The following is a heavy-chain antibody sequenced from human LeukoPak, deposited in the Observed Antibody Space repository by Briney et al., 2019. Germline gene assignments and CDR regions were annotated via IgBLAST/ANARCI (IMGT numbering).Heavy chain of an antibody. J-gene: IGHJ3*02. CDR2: IYTSGST. CDR3: ARAYSSGWYLDAFDI. Sequence: PSQTLSLTCTVSGGSIGSGSYYWNWIRQPAGKGLEWIGRIYTSGSTNNNPSLKSRVTISVDTSKNKFSLRLSSVTAADTAVYYCARAYSSGWYLDAFDIWGQGTVVTVSS. CDR1: GGSIGSGSYY. V-gene: IGHV4-61*02. D-gene: IGHD6-19*01.